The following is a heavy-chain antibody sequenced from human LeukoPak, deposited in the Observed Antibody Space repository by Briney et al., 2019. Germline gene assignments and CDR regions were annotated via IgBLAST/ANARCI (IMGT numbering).Heavy chain of an antibody. Sequence: GGSLRLSCAASGFTFSSYSMNWVRQAPGKGLEWVSSISSSSSYIYYADSVKGRFTISRDNAKNSPYLRMNSLRAEDTAVYYCARDRNPESIAVAGKDYWGQGTLVTVSS. J-gene: IGHJ4*02. CDR2: ISSSSSYI. D-gene: IGHD6-19*01. CDR3: ARDRNPESIAVAGKDY. CDR1: GFTFSSYS. V-gene: IGHV3-21*01.